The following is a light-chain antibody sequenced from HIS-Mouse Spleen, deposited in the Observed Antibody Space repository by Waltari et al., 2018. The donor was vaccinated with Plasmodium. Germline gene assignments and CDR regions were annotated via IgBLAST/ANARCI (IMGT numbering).Light chain of an antibody. CDR3: QAWDSSTVV. J-gene: IGLJ2*01. CDR1: KLGDKY. V-gene: IGLV3-1*01. CDR2: QDS. Sequence: SYELTQPPSVSVSPGQTASIPCSGDKLGDKYACWYQQKPGQSPVLVIYQDSKRPSGLPERVSGSNSGNTATLTISGTQAMDEADYYCQAWDSSTVVFGGGTKLTVL.